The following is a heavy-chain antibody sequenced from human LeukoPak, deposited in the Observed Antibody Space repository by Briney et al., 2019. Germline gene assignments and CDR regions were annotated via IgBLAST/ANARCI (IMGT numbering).Heavy chain of an antibody. CDR1: GFTFSSYW. V-gene: IGHV3-7*01. CDR2: IKQDGSEK. D-gene: IGHD4-11*01. Sequence: PGGSLRLSCAASGFTFSSYWMSWVRQAPGKGLEWVANIKQDGSEKYYVESVKGRFTISRDNTKNSLYLQMNSLRAEDTAVYYCARDMTTVWIGSVGELDYWGQGTLVTVSS. J-gene: IGHJ4*02. CDR3: ARDMTTVWIGSVGELDY.